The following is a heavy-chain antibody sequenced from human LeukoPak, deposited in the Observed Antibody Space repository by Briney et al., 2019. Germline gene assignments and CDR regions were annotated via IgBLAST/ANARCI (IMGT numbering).Heavy chain of an antibody. CDR3: AKDRYGSGNDHFDY. CDR1: GFTFSSYG. J-gene: IGHJ4*02. Sequence: GGSLRLSCAASGFTFSSYGMHWVRQAPGMGLEWVAFIRYDGSNKYYTDSVKGRFTISRDNSKNTLYLQMNSLRAEDTAVYYCAKDRYGSGNDHFDYWGQGTLVTVSS. CDR2: IRYDGSNK. V-gene: IGHV3-30*02. D-gene: IGHD3-10*01.